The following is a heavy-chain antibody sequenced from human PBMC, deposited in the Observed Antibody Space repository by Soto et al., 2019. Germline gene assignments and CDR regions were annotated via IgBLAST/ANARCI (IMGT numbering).Heavy chain of an antibody. V-gene: IGHV3-33*01. CDR3: ASEYCSGGSCYYYGMDV. D-gene: IGHD2-15*01. J-gene: IGHJ6*02. CDR1: GFTFSSYG. Sequence: GGALRLSCAASGFTFSSYGMRWVRQAPGKGLEWVAVIWNDGSNKYYADSVKGRFTISRDNSKNTLYLQMNSLRAEDTAVYYCASEYCSGGSCYYYGMDVWGQGTTVTVSS. CDR2: IWNDGSNK.